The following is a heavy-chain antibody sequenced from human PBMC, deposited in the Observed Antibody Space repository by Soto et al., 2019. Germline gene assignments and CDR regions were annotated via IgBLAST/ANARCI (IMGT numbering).Heavy chain of an antibody. V-gene: IGHV2-5*01. CDR3: DNSTRYSQSWFDP. CDR1: VFSLNSSGVG. J-gene: IGHJ5*02. Sequence: XGPTLMIPQQTLTLTCTFSVFSLNSSGVGVGWIRQPPGKALEWLALIYWNDERRYSPSLQTTLTITKDTSKNQVVLTMTNMDPVDTATYYCDNSTRYSQSWFDPCAQGTLVTVSS. CDR2: IYWNDER. D-gene: IGHD5-18*01.